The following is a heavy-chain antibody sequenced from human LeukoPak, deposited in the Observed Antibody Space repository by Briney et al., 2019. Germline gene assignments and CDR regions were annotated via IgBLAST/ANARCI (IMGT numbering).Heavy chain of an antibody. CDR2: ISGSGGST. CDR1: GFTFSSYA. D-gene: IGHD6-13*01. CDR3: AKDLPTDSSRWYSQLGYFDY. Sequence: GGSLRLSCAASGFTFSSYAMSWVRQAPGKGLEWVSAISGSGGSTYYADSVKGRFTISRDNSKNTLYLQMNSLRAEDTAVYYCAKDLPTDSSRWYSQLGYFDYWGQGTLVTVSS. J-gene: IGHJ4*02. V-gene: IGHV3-23*01.